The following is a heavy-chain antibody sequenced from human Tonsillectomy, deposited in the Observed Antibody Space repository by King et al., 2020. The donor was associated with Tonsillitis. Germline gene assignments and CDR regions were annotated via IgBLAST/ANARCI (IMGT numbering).Heavy chain of an antibody. CDR1: GGSISNRSYY. CDR3: ARLIPTSMTEYYFNY. V-gene: IGHV4-39*01. Sequence: QLQESGPGLVKPSETLSLTCTVSGGSISNRSYYWGWLRQPPGKGLECIGSIYCSGNTYYNPSLKSRVTISVDTSKNQFSLKLSSVTAADTAVYYCARLIPTSMTEYYFNYWGQGTLVTVSS. J-gene: IGHJ4*02. CDR2: IYCSGNT.